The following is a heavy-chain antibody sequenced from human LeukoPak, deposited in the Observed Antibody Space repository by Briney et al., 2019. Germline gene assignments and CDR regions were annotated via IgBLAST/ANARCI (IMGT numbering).Heavy chain of an antibody. J-gene: IGHJ6*03. Sequence: PGPCLSPSCAASGFTLSSYGTHSVRQAPGKRLEWVAFIRYEVSNKYYAHSVTGRFTLSRGNSKNRLYMQMNSLRAEDTAVYYCAKDQRYYDFWMGYRDPEGDYYMDVWGKGNTVTVSS. CDR3: AKDQRYYDFWMGYRDPEGDYYMDV. V-gene: IGHV3-30*02. CDR1: GFTLSSYG. CDR2: IRYEVSNK. D-gene: IGHD3-3*01.